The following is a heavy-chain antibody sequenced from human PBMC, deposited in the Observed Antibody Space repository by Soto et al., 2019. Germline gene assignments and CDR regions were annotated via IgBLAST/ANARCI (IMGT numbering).Heavy chain of an antibody. CDR2: VYDLDGT. D-gene: IGHD5-12*01. CDR3: ATWHLREHAYDI. CDR1: GFPFSSYA. Sequence: EMQLLESGGGLVQPGGSLRLSCVASGFPFSSYAMSWVRQTPGKGLEWVSGVYDLDGTYYADSVRGRFTTSIGNSRTTVWLQMRDLRPEDTALYFCATWHLREHAYDIWGRGTMVTVSS. V-gene: IGHV3-23*01. J-gene: IGHJ3*02.